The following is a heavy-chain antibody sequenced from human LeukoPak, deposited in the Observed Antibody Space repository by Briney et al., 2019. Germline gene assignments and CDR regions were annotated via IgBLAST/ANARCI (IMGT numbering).Heavy chain of an antibody. J-gene: IGHJ6*02. V-gene: IGHV1-2*06. Sequence: ASVKVSCKTSGYSFTNYYMHWVRQAPGQGLEWMGRINPNSGGTNYAQKFQGRVTMTRDTSISTAYMELSRLRSDDTAVYYCARVFNTAIPLLDYGMDVWGQGTTVTVSS. CDR3: ARVFNTAIPLLDYGMDV. D-gene: IGHD5-18*01. CDR2: INPNSGGT. CDR1: GYSFTNYY.